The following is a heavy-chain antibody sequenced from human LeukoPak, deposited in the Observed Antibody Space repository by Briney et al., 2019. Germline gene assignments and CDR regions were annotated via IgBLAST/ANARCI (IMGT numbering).Heavy chain of an antibody. J-gene: IGHJ4*02. CDR3: ARDSYGGNWSLGY. Sequence: ASVKVSCKASGGTFSSYAISWVRQAPGQGLEWMGWVNPNTGGTNYAQMFQGRVTMTRDTSISTAYMELSGLTSDDTAVYYCARDSYGGNWSLGYWGQGTLVTVSS. CDR1: GGTFSSYA. CDR2: VNPNTGGT. D-gene: IGHD4-23*01. V-gene: IGHV1-2*02.